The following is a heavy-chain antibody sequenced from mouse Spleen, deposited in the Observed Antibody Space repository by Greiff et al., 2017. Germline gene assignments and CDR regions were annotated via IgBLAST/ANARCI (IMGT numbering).Heavy chain of an antibody. CDR3: ARWNYGNFFYAMDY. Sequence: EVQLQQSGPELVKPGASVKISCKASGYTFTDYYMNWVKQSHGKSLEWIGDINPNNGGTSYNQKFKGKATLTVDKSSSTAYMELRSLTSEDSAVYYCARWNYGNFFYAMDYWGQGTSVTVSS. CDR1: GYTFTDYY. J-gene: IGHJ4*01. CDR2: INPNNGGT. V-gene: IGHV1-26*01. D-gene: IGHD2-1*01.